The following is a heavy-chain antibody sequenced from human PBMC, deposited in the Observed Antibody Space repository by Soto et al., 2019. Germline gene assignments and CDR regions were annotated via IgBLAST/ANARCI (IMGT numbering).Heavy chain of an antibody. J-gene: IGHJ6*02. V-gene: IGHV3-23*01. D-gene: IGHD3-3*01. CDR3: AKMITIFSGMDV. Sequence: SLRLSCAASGFTFSSYAMSWVRQAPGKGLEWVSAIRSSGGSTYYGDSVKGRFTISRDNSKNTLYLQMNSLRAEDTAVYYCAKMITIFSGMDVWGQGTTVTVSS. CDR2: IRSSGGST. CDR1: GFTFSSYA.